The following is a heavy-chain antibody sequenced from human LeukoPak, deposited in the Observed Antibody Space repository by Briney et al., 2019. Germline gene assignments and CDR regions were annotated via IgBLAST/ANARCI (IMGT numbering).Heavy chain of an antibody. J-gene: IGHJ4*02. V-gene: IGHV4-4*07. Sequence: SETLSLTCTVSGGSISSYYWSWIRQPAGKGLEWIGRIYTSGSTNYNPSLKSRVTMSVDTSKNQFSLKLSSVTAADTAVYYCARGWGHYYDSSGYYPYYFDYWGQGTLVTVSS. CDR3: ARGWGHYYDSSGYYPYYFDY. CDR1: GGSISSYY. D-gene: IGHD3-22*01. CDR2: IYTSGST.